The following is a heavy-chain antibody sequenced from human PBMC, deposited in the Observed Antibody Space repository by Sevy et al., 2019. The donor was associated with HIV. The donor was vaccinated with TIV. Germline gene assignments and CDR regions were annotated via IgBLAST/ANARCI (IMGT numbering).Heavy chain of an antibody. CDR3: VREGCSRPHDY. CDR1: GFAFYENS. CDR2: LSFGCGKI. Sequence: GGSLRLSCAASGFAFYENSMSWIRQAPGKGLEWVATLSFGCGKINYADSAKGRFTISRDNSKNSFYLQMDNLRVEDTALYYCVREGCSRPHDYWGQGTRVTVSS. D-gene: IGHD2-8*01. J-gene: IGHJ4*02. V-gene: IGHV3-23*01.